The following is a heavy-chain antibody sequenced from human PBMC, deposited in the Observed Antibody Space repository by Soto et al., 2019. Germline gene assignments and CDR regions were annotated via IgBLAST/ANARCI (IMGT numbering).Heavy chain of an antibody. CDR3: ARAAGGLDV. J-gene: IGHJ6*02. V-gene: IGHV4-34*01. Sequence: QVQLQQWGAGLFKPAETLSLTCAVYGGSLSGYYWSWFRQPPGKGLERVGEIKYSEATNYNPSLKIRVTISVATSKYPFPLNLDSVTAADTAVYYCARAAGGLDVWGQGTTVTVSS. CDR2: IKYSEAT. D-gene: IGHD6-13*01. CDR1: GGSLSGYY.